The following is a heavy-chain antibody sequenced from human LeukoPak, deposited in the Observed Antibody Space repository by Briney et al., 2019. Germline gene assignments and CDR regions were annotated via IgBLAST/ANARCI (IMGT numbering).Heavy chain of an antibody. CDR2: ISYDGNNK. V-gene: IGHV3-30-3*01. J-gene: IGHJ4*02. CDR3: ARGSGSSVYDPWDY. Sequence: GGSLRLSCAASGFTFSSCAMHWVRQAPGKGLEWVAVISYDGNNKYYADSVKGRFTISRDNSKNTLDLQMNSLRAEDTAFYYCARGSGSSVYDPWDYWGQGTLVTVPS. CDR1: GFTFSSCA. D-gene: IGHD5/OR15-5a*01.